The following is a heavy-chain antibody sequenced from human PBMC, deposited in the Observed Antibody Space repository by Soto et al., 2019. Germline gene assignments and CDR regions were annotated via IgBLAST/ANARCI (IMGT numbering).Heavy chain of an antibody. Sequence: ASVKVSCKASGYTFTSYAMHCVRQAPGQRLEWMGWINAGNGNTKYSQKFQGRVTITRGTSASTAYMELSSLRSEDTAVYYCARAVAVPADFELWGQGILVTVSS. V-gene: IGHV1-3*01. J-gene: IGHJ1*01. D-gene: IGHD6-19*01. CDR2: INAGNGNT. CDR1: GYTFTSYA. CDR3: ARAVAVPADFEL.